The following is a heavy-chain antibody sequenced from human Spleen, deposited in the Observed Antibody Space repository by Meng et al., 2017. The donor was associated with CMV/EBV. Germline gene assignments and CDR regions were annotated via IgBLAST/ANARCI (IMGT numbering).Heavy chain of an antibody. V-gene: IGHV3-30*04. CDR1: GFTLNSHA. D-gene: IGHD6-13*01. CDR3: ARDRASGYSSRWPDY. Sequence: GESLKISCAASGFTLNSHAMHWVRQAPGKGLEWVAVILFDGSDKYYADSVKGRFTISRDDSKNTLYLQMNSLRAEDTAVYYCARDRASGYSSRWPDYWGQGTLVTVSS. CDR2: ILFDGSDK. J-gene: IGHJ4*02.